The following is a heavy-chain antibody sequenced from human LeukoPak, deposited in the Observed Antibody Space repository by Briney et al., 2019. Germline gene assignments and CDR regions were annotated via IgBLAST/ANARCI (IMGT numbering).Heavy chain of an antibody. CDR3: ARERWGYSYGYRTYYFDY. Sequence: SETLSLTCTVSGGSISSYYWSWIRQPAGKGLEWIGRIYTRGSTNYNPSLKSRVTMSVDTSKNQFSLKLSSVTAADTAVYYCARERWGYSYGYRTYYFDYWGQGTLVTVSS. J-gene: IGHJ4*02. V-gene: IGHV4-4*07. CDR2: IYTRGST. CDR1: GGSISSYY. D-gene: IGHD5-18*01.